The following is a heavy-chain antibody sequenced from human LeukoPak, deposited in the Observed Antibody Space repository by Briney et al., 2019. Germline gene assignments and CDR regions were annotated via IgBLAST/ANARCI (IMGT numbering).Heavy chain of an antibody. V-gene: IGHV4-61*02. CDR1: GGSISSGSYY. J-gene: IGHJ4*02. D-gene: IGHD2-15*01. CDR2: IYTSGST. CDR3: ASTRPKDAAVDY. Sequence: ASQTLSLTCTVSGGSISSGSYYWSWIRQPAGKGLEWIGRIYTSGSTYYNPSLKSRVTISVDTSKNQFSLKLSSVTAADTAVYYCASTRPKDAAVDYWGQGTLVTVSS.